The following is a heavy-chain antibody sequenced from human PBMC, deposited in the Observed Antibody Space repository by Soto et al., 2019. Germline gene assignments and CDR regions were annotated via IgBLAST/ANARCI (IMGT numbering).Heavy chain of an antibody. V-gene: IGHV1-69*02. CDR1: GGTFSSYT. Sequence: ASVKVSCKASGGTFSSYTISWVRQAPGQGLEWMGKIIPILGIANYAQKFQGRVTITADKSTSTAYMELSSLRSEDTAVYYCAIGPQGFDAFDIWGQGTMVTVSS. CDR2: IIPILGIA. CDR3: AIGPQGFDAFDI. J-gene: IGHJ3*02. D-gene: IGHD3-10*01.